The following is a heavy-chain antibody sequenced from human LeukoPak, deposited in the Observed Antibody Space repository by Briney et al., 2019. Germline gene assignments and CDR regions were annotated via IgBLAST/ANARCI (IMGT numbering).Heavy chain of an antibody. CDR2: MNPNSGNT. J-gene: IGHJ5*02. CDR3: ARGRGYSSSLKYWFDP. Sequence: ASVKVSCKASGYTFTSYDINWVRQATGQGLEWMGWMNPNSGNTGYAQKFQGRVTITRNTSISTAYMELSSLRSEDTAVYYCARGRGYSSSLKYWFDPWGQGPLVTVSS. CDR1: GYTFTSYD. D-gene: IGHD6-13*01. V-gene: IGHV1-8*03.